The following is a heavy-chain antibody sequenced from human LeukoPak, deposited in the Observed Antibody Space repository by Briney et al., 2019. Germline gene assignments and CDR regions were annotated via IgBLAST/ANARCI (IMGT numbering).Heavy chain of an antibody. CDR1: GGSFSSYS. D-gene: IGHD3-10*01. V-gene: IGHV4-34*01. J-gene: IGHJ2*01. CDR2: IIEKGNA. Sequence: PSETLSLTCALYGGSFSSYSWSWTWIRQTPEKGLEWIGEIIEKGNANYNPSLKSRVTIDLDTSKNQFSLKLISMTAADTAMYYCARGYYPPRWYFDLWGRGTLVTVSS. CDR3: ARGYYPPRWYFDL.